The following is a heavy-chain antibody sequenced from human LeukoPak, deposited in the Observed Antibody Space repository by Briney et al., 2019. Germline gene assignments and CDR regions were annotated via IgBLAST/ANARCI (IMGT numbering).Heavy chain of an antibody. CDR3: AREAYCSGGSCPPTGD. D-gene: IGHD2-15*01. CDR1: GYTFTSYY. CDR2: INPSGGST. J-gene: IGHJ4*02. V-gene: IGHV1-46*01. Sequence: ASVKVSCKASGYTFTSYYVHWVRQAPGQGLEWMGIINPSGGSTSYAQKFQGRVTMTRDTSTSTVYMELSSLRSEDTAVYYCAREAYCSGGSCPPTGDWGQGTLVTVSS.